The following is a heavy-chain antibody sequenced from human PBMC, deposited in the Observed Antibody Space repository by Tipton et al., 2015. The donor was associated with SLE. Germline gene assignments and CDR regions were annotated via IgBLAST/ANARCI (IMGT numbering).Heavy chain of an antibody. D-gene: IGHD6-13*01. CDR1: GGTSRDYF. Sequence: TLSLTCAVYGGTSRDYFWSWIRQPPGKGLEWIGEVSHRGTTNYNPSLDSRVTISLDRFNNQFTLKMTSVTAADTAVYYCARHVGEDGSWFYDAFDIWGQGTMVTVSS. V-gene: IGHV4-34*01. CDR2: VSHRGTT. CDR3: ARHVGEDGSWFYDAFDI. J-gene: IGHJ3*02.